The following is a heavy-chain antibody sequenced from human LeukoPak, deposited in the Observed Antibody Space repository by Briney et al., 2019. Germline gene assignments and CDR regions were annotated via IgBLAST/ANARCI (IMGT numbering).Heavy chain of an antibody. CDR2: ISSSGGTI. CDR1: GFTFSSYE. CDR3: AKDPTYYYGSGSYYFDY. Sequence: GGSLRLSCAASGFTFSSYEMNWVRQTPGKGLEWLSYISSSGGTIYYADPVKGRFTISRDNAKSSLYLQMNSLRAEDTAVYYCAKDPTYYYGSGSYYFDYWGQGTLVTVSS. V-gene: IGHV3-48*03. D-gene: IGHD3-10*01. J-gene: IGHJ4*02.